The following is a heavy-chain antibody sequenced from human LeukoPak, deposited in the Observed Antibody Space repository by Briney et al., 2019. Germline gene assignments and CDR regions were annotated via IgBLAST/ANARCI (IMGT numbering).Heavy chain of an antibody. CDR1: GFTFSSYG. J-gene: IGHJ6*02. Sequence: GGSLRLSCAASGFTFSSYGMHWVRQAPGKGLEWVAVISYDGSNKYYADSVKGRFTISRDNAKNSLYLQMNSLRADDTAVYYCARDRLDGSGYSYYYYAMDVWGQGTTVTV. V-gene: IGHV3-30*03. CDR2: ISYDGSNK. D-gene: IGHD3-22*01. CDR3: ARDRLDGSGYSYYYYAMDV.